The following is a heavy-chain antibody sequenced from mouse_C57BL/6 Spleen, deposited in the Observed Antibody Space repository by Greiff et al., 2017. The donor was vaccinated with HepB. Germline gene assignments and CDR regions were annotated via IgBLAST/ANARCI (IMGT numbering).Heavy chain of an antibody. V-gene: IGHV1-58*01. CDR3: ARRDYDGAWFAY. Sequence: VHVKQSGAELVRPGSSVKMSCKTSGYTFTSYGINWVKQRPGQGLEWIGYIYIGNGNTEYNEKFKGKATLTSDTSSSTAYMQLSSLTSEDSAIYFCARRDYDGAWFAYWGQGTLVTVSA. CDR1: GYTFTSYG. CDR2: IYIGNGNT. D-gene: IGHD2-4*01. J-gene: IGHJ3*01.